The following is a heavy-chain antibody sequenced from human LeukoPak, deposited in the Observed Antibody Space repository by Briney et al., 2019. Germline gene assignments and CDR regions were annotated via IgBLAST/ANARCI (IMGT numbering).Heavy chain of an antibody. CDR2: VHVSGIT. J-gene: IGHJ4*02. V-gene: IGHV4-4*07. Sequence: SETLSLTCSVSGSSVSSDYWNWIRQPAGKGLEFIGRVHVSGITNYNPSLASRVSMSVDRSKNQFSLKLNSATAADTAVYYCARDVGHERRAGYFDSWGQGTLVTVSP. D-gene: IGHD1-1*01. CDR1: GSSVSSDY. CDR3: ARDVGHERRAGYFDS.